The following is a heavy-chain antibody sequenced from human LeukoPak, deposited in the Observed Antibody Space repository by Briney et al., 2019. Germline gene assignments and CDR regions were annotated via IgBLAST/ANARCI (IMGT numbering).Heavy chain of an antibody. D-gene: IGHD3-22*01. CDR2: IRNDGSSE. V-gene: IGHV3-33*01. Sequence: GGSQRLSCAASGFTFSSYGMHWVRQAPGKGREWVAAIRNDGSSEYYADSVKGRFTISRDNSKNTLYLQMNSLRAEDTAVYYCARERYCDSSGGLDWGQGTLVTVSS. CDR3: ARERYCDSSGGLD. J-gene: IGHJ4*02. CDR1: GFTFSSYG.